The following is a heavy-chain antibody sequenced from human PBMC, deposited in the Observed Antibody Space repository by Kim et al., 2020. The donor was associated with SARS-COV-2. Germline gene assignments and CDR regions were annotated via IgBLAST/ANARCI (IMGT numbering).Heavy chain of an antibody. Sequence: GRFTISRDNSKNTLYLQMNRLRAEDTAVYYCARDPVLPGKYSSSFWFDPWGQGTLVTVSS. CDR3: ARDPVLPGKYSSSFWFDP. V-gene: IGHV3-30*07. J-gene: IGHJ5*02. D-gene: IGHD6-6*01.